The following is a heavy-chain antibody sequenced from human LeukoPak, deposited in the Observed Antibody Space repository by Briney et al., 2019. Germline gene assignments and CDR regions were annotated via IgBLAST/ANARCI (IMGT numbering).Heavy chain of an antibody. Sequence: SETLSLTCAGCGGSFSGYFWSWIRQPPGKGLEGMGEINHSGSTNYNPSLKSRVTISVDTSKNQFSLKLSSVTAADTAVYYCASGRWYSSGWFDYWGQGTLVTVSS. D-gene: IGHD6-19*01. CDR1: GGSFSGYF. CDR2: INHSGST. CDR3: ASGRWYSSGWFDY. J-gene: IGHJ4*02. V-gene: IGHV4-34*01.